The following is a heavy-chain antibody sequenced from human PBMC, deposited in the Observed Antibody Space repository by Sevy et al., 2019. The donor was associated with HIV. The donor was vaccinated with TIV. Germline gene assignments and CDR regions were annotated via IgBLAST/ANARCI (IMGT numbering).Heavy chain of an antibody. Sequence: GGSLRLSCAASAFSFNTYAMSWVRRAPGKGLEWVSTISGSGDSTFYSDSVKGRFSISRDNSKNTLYLQMNGLRAEDTAEYYCAKPRGSFYFDYWGQGTLVTVSS. D-gene: IGHD3-16*01. J-gene: IGHJ4*02. CDR3: AKPRGSFYFDY. CDR1: AFSFNTYA. CDR2: ISGSGDST. V-gene: IGHV3-23*01.